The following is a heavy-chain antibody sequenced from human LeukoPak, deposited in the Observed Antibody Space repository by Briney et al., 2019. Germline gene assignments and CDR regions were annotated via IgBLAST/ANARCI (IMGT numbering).Heavy chain of an antibody. CDR1: GYTFNSYG. D-gene: IGHD2-21*02. CDR2: ISIYTGST. CDR3: ARVRGTALTAYPGYFDY. J-gene: IGHJ4*02. Sequence: ASVKVSCKASGYTFNSYGISWVRQAPGQGLEWMGWISIYTGSTKYGEKFQGRATMTRDTSTSTAYLEVRSLNSDDTAVYYCARVRGTALTAYPGYFDYWGQGTLVTVSS. V-gene: IGHV1-18*04.